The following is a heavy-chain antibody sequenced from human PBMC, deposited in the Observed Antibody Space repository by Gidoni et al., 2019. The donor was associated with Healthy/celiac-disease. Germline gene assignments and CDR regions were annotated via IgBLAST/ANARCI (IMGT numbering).Heavy chain of an antibody. CDR1: GFPFSSYA. D-gene: IGHD3-22*01. CDR2: ISYDGSNK. Sequence: QVQLVESGGGVVQPGRSLSLSCAASGFPFSSYAMHWVRQAPGKGLEWVAVISYDGSNKYYADSVKGRFTISRDNSKNTLYLQMNSLRAEDTAVYYCARGAYYDSSGYLDYWGQGTLVTVSS. CDR3: ARGAYYDSSGYLDY. J-gene: IGHJ4*02. V-gene: IGHV3-30*04.